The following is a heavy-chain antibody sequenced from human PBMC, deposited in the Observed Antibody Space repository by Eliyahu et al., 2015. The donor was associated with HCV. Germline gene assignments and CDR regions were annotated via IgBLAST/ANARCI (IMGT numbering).Heavy chain of an antibody. V-gene: IGHV4-34*01. CDR2: INYSGDT. J-gene: IGHJ5*02. Sequence: QEQLHQWDAGQVKPSETLSLTCGVYGAFLNNYYNWIWFRQSPGKGLEWIGEINYSGDTKYNPALESRVTMSVDTAQNQFSLRLRSVTDADSAVYFCARGRYCSSGVCYRTWGDLWGQGTAVSVSS. CDR3: ARGRYCSSGVCYRTWGDL. D-gene: IGHD6-13*01. CDR1: GAFLNNYY.